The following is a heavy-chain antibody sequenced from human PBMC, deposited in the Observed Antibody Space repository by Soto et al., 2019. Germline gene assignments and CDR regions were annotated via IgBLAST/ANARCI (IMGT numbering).Heavy chain of an antibody. D-gene: IGHD1-1*01. Sequence: QVHLVQSGAEVKKPGASVKVSCQGSGYGFTTYGITWVRQAPGQGLEWMAWISAHNGNTNYAQKLQVRVTVTRDTSTSTAYMELRNLSSDDTAVYYCARGRYGDYWGQGALVTVSS. J-gene: IGHJ4*02. CDR1: GYGFTTYG. CDR3: ARGRYGDY. V-gene: IGHV1-18*01. CDR2: ISAHNGNT.